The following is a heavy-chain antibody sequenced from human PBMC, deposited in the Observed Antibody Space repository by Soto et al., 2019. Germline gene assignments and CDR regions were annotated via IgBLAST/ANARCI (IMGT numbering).Heavy chain of an antibody. CDR2: IYWNDDK. CDR3: VPRVLAGQPIDY. J-gene: IGHJ4*02. D-gene: IGHD6-6*01. Sequence: QITLRESGPTLVKPTQTLTLTCTFSGFSLNTYGVGVGWIRQPPGKAREWLAFIYWNDDKRYSSFLNSRLTITSDTSKNQVVLAVTDMDPVDTGTYCWVPRVLAGQPIDYWGQGTLVTVSS. V-gene: IGHV2-5*04. CDR1: GFSLNTYGVG.